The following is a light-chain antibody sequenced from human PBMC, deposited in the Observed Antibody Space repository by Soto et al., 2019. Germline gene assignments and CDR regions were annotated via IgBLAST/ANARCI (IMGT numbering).Light chain of an antibody. CDR1: QSVSSN. J-gene: IGKJ1*01. V-gene: IGKV3-15*01. CDR3: QQYNNWPPWT. Sequence: EIVMTQSPATLSVSPGERATLSCRASQSVSSNLAWYQQKPGQAPRLLIYGASTRATCIPARFSGSGSGTEFTLTISRLQSEDFAVYYCQQYNNWPPWTFGQGTKVEI. CDR2: GAS.